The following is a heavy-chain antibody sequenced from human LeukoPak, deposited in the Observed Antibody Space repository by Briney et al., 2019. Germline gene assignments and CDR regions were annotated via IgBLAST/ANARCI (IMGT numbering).Heavy chain of an antibody. V-gene: IGHV3-21*01. D-gene: IGHD3-22*01. CDR3: VRLRRNNDRSGYYYYYDY. CDR2: ISVRSNYR. CDR1: GFTFSTYN. Sequence: PGGSLRLSCAASGFTFSTYNMHWVRQAPGKGLEWVSSISVRSNYRYYADSVRGRFTISRDDARDSLFLQMNSLRAEDTAVHFCVRLRRNNDRSGYYYYYDYWGQGTLVTVSS. J-gene: IGHJ4*02.